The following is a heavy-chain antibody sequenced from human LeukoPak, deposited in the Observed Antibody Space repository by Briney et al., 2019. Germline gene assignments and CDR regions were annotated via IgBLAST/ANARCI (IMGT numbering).Heavy chain of an antibody. Sequence: SETLSLTCTVSGGSISSSSYYWGWIRQPPGKGLEWIGSIYYSGSTYYNPSLKSRVTISVDTSKNQFSLKLSSVTAADTAVYYCARHFPIDFRSGYSPRYFDYWGQGTLVTVSS. J-gene: IGHJ4*02. CDR3: ARHFPIDFRSGYSPRYFDY. D-gene: IGHD3-3*01. CDR1: GGSISSSSYY. V-gene: IGHV4-39*01. CDR2: IYYSGST.